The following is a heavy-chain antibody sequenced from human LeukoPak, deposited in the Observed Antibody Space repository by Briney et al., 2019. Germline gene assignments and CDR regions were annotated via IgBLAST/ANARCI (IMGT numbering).Heavy chain of an antibody. CDR2: ISRNSDYI. J-gene: IGHJ4*02. CDR3: ADSSNYRAYDY. CDR1: GFTFSDYT. D-gene: IGHD3-22*01. Sequence: GGSLRLSCAASGFTFSDYTMNWVRQAPGKGLEWVSSISRNSDYIYYADSVQGRFTISRDNAKNSLSLQMNSLRAEDTAVYYCADSSNYRAYDYWGQGTLVTVSS. V-gene: IGHV3-21*01.